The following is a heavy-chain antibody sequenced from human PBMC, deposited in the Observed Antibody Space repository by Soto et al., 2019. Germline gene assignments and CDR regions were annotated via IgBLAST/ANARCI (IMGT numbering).Heavy chain of an antibody. Sequence: PSGSLSLTCVVSGGTITSYHWSWVRQVPGKGLEWIAYTAYTGNSNYKPSLQSRVTISMDTSKYLLSRKLTSMTEGDTAVYYYAGDMLVVFTPYFDAWDQWTPFTVVS. CDR3: AGDMLVVFTPYFDA. D-gene: IGHD3-16*01. CDR2: TAYTGNS. V-gene: IGHV4-59*01. CDR1: GGTITSYH. J-gene: IGHJ5*02.